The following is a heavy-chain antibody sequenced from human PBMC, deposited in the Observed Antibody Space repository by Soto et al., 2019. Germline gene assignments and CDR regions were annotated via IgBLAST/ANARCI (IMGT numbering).Heavy chain of an antibody. D-gene: IGHD3-16*01. CDR2: ISTYNGNT. J-gene: IGHJ5*02. V-gene: IGHV1-18*01. CDR1: GYTFTSYG. CDR3: ARAKVLITPNWVDP. Sequence: QVQLVQSGGEVKKPGASVKVSCKASGYTFTSYGITWVRQAPGQGLEYLGWISTYNGNTDFAQKVQNRVTLTTDTSTSTAYMELRSLRPDDTAMYYCARAKVLITPNWVDPWGQGTLVTVSS.